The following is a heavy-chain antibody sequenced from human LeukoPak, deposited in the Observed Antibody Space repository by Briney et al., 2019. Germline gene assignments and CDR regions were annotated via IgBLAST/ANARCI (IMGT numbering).Heavy chain of an antibody. J-gene: IGHJ6*02. D-gene: IGHD3-10*01. CDR2: ISAYNGNT. V-gene: IGHV1-18*01. CDR3: ARDQGYGSGSYIDYYYGMDV. CDR1: GYTFTEYG. Sequence: ASVKVSCKASGYTFTEYGISWVRQAPGQGLEWMGWISAYNGNTNYAQKLQGRVTITADKSTSTAYMELSSLRSEDTAVYYCARDQGYGSGSYIDYYYGMDVWGQGTTVTVSS.